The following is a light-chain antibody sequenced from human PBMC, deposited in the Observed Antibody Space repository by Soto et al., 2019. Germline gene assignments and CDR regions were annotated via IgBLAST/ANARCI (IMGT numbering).Light chain of an antibody. CDR1: QSVNNNY. J-gene: IGKJ2*01. CDR2: GAS. CDR3: QQYGSSQYT. Sequence: EIVLTQSPGTLSLSPGERATLSCRASQSVNNNYLAWYQQKPGQAPRLLIYGASSRATGIPDRFSGSGSGTAFTLIISRPEPEDFAVYYCQQYGSSQYTFGQGTKLEIK. V-gene: IGKV3-20*01.